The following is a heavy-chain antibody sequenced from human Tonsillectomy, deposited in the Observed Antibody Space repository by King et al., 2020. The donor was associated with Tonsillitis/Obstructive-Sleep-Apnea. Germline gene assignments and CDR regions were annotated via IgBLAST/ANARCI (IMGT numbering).Heavy chain of an antibody. CDR1: GFTFSNAW. V-gene: IGHV3-15*01. CDR2: INSKTDGGTT. CDR3: TTTGVGATTYYYYYYMDV. J-gene: IGHJ6*03. Sequence: VQLVESGGGLVKPGGSLRLSCAASGFTFSNAWMSWVRQAPGKGLEWVGRINSKTDGGTTDYAAPVKGRFTISRDDSKNTLYLQMNSLKTEDTAVYYCTTTGVGATTYYYYYYMDVWGKGTTVTVSS. D-gene: IGHD1-26*01.